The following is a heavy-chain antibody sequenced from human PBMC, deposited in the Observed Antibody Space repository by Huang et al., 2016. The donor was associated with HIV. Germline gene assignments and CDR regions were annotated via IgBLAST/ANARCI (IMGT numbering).Heavy chain of an antibody. V-gene: IGHV3-74*03. J-gene: IGHJ3*02. CDR2: INKDGSIT. D-gene: IGHD2-8*02. CDR1: GFTFSSYL. CDR3: ARHRSSGGVEEAFDI. Sequence: EVQLVESGGGLVQPGGSLRLSCAASGFTFSSYLMHWFRQAPGKVLVWLSRINKDGSITTYADSVKGRITISRDNARNTMYLQMTTLSAGDTAVYYCARHRSSGGVEEAFDIWGPGTLVTVAS.